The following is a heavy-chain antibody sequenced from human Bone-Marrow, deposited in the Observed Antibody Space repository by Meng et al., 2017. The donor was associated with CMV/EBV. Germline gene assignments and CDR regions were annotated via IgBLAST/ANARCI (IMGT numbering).Heavy chain of an antibody. V-gene: IGHV3-21*01. Sequence: GESLKISCAASGFTFSSYSMNWVRQAPGKGLEWVSSISSSSSYIYYADSLKGRFTISRDNAKNSLYLQMNSLRPEDTAVYYCARDTGSLVYFDYWGQGKLVTVSS. CDR1: GFTFSSYS. CDR3: ARDTGSLVYFDY. D-gene: IGHD2-8*02. CDR2: ISSSSSYI. J-gene: IGHJ4*02.